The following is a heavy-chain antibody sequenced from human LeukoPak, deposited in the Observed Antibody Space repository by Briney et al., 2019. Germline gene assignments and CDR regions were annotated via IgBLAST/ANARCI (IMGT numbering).Heavy chain of an antibody. J-gene: IGHJ6*04. CDR1: GFTFSSYA. V-gene: IGHV3-23*01. Sequence: GGSLRLSCAASGFTFSSYAMSWVCQAPGKGLEWVSAISGSGGSTYYADSVKGRFTISRDNSKNTLYLQMNSLRAEDTAVYYCAMGPTAMENYYYYGMDVWGKGTTVTVSS. D-gene: IGHD5-18*01. CDR2: ISGSGGST. CDR3: AMGPTAMENYYYYGMDV.